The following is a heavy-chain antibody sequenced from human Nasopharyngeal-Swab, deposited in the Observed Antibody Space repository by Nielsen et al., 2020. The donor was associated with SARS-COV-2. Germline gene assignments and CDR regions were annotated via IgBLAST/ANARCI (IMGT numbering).Heavy chain of an antibody. J-gene: IGHJ4*02. CDR1: GFGFSRYW. CDR3: VKHQGSSSDQ. Sequence: GESLKISCAASGFGFSRYWLSWVRQAPGRGLEWVANIRQDGNEKSFGDSVRGRFTISRDNAKNTLYLQMNSLRVEDTAVYYCVKHQGSSSDQWGQGTLVTVSS. V-gene: IGHV3-7*02. CDR2: IRQDGNEK.